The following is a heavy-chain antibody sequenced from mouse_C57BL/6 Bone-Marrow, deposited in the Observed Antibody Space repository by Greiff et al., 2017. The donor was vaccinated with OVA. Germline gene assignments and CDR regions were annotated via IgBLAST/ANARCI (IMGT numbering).Heavy chain of an antibody. CDR1: GYAFSSSW. CDR3: ARSIYYGNPYYFDY. Sequence: VQLQQSGPELVKPGASVKISCKASGYAFSSSWMNWVKQRPGKGLEWIGRIYPGDGDTNYNGKFKGKATLTADKSSSTAYMQLSSLTSEDSAFYFCARSIYYGNPYYFDYWGQGTTLTVSS. D-gene: IGHD2-1*01. J-gene: IGHJ2*01. CDR2: IYPGDGDT. V-gene: IGHV1-82*01.